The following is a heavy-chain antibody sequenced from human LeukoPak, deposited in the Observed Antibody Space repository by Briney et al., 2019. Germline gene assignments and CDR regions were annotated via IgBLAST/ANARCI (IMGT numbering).Heavy chain of an antibody. V-gene: IGHV3-48*03. CDR1: GFTFSSYE. Sequence: PGGSLRLSCAASGFTFSSYEMNWVRQAPGKGLEWVSYISSSGSTIYYADSVKGRFTISRDNTKNSLYLQMNSLRAEDTAVYYCARGARYYYDSSGYYERNYFDYWGQGTLVTVSS. J-gene: IGHJ4*02. CDR3: ARGARYYYDSSGYYERNYFDY. D-gene: IGHD3-22*01. CDR2: ISSSGSTI.